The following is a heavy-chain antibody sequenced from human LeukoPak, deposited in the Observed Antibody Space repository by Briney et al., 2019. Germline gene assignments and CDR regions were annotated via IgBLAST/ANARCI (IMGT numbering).Heavy chain of an antibody. V-gene: IGHV3-48*01. J-gene: IGHJ6*02. Sequence: GGSLTLSCAASGFTFSSYSMNWAGQAPGKGLEWVSYISSSGSTIYYADSVKGRFTISRDNSKNTLYLQMNSLRAEDTAVYYCARGGFYFGSGRLYGMDVWGQGTTVTVSS. CDR1: GFTFSSYS. CDR2: ISSSGSTI. CDR3: ARGGFYFGSGRLYGMDV. D-gene: IGHD3-10*01.